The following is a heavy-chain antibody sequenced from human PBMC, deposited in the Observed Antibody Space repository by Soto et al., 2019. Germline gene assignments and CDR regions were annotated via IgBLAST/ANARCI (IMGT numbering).Heavy chain of an antibody. V-gene: IGHV3-11*06. J-gene: IGHJ5*02. CDR1: GFTFSDYY. Sequence: PGGSLRLSCEGSGFTFSDYYISWIRQAPGKGLEWISYSSNSGTFSRYADSVKGRFSISRDNTKNLLYLQMNSLRAEDTAVYYCARSGDNYNRLEGGVVVGAPTVIDIANPLQSLPWG. CDR2: SSNSGTFS. D-gene: IGHD2-15*01. CDR3: ARSGDNYNRLEGGVVVGAPTVIDIANPLQSLP.